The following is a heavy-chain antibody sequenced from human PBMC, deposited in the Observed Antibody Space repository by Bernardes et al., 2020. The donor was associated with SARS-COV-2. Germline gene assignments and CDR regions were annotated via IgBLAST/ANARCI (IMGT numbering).Heavy chain of an antibody. J-gene: IGHJ6*02. Sequence: GGSLRLSCAASGFTFSTYSMNWVRQPPGKGLEWLSYISSGSSTIYYADSVKGRFTISRDNAKNSLFLQMNSLRDDDSAVYYCARVMCTSTSCTNYAMDVWGQGTTVTVSS. CDR3: ARVMCTSTSCTNYAMDV. D-gene: IGHD2-2*01. CDR1: GFTFSTYS. CDR2: ISSGSSTI. V-gene: IGHV3-48*02.